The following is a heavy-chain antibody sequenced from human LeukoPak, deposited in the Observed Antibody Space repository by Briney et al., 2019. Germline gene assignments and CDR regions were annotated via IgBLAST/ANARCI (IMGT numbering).Heavy chain of an antibody. CDR3: ASASYDASGYYGFDF. J-gene: IGHJ4*02. D-gene: IGHD3-22*01. V-gene: IGHV4-39*02. CDR2: IYYSGRP. Sequence: PSETLSLTCTISGGSISSSSYYWGWIRQPPGKGLEWSVSIYYSGRPYYDPSLNSRVTISVDTSKNHFSLKLSSVTAADTAVYYCASASYDASGYYGFDFWGQGTLVTVSS. CDR1: GGSISSSSYY.